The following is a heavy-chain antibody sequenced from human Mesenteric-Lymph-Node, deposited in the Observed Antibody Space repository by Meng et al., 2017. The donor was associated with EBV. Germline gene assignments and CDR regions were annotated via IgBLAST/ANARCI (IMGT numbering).Heavy chain of an antibody. CDR1: GGSVSSSNFY. CDR3: ARVNCSNIVCPFDS. D-gene: IGHD2-2*01. V-gene: IGHV4-61*01. Sequence: QLQGWGPGRVKPSEPLSLTCTVSGGSVSSSNFYWSWIRQPPGKGLEWIGNIYYSGTSNYNPSLKSRVAISLDTSKNQFSLNLSSLTAADTAMYYCARVNCSNIVCPFDSWGQGTLVTVSS. CDR2: IYYSGTS. J-gene: IGHJ4*02.